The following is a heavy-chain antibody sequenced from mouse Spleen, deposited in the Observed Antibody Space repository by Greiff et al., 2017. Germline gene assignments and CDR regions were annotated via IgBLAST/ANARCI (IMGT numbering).Heavy chain of an antibody. V-gene: IGHV1-7*01. CDR2: INPSSGYT. D-gene: IGHD4-1*01. J-gene: IGHJ3*01. Sequence: QVQLQQPGAELVRPGSSVKLSCKASGYTFTSYWMHWVKQRPGQGLEWIGYINPSSGYTKYNQKFKDKATLTADKSSSTAYMQLSSLTYEDSAVYYCAPMKLGPFAYWGQGTLVTVSA. CDR1: GYTFTSYW. CDR3: APMKLGPFAY.